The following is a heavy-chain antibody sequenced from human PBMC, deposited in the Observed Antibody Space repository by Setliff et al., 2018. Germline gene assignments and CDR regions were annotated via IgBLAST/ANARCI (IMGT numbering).Heavy chain of an antibody. CDR1: GGSITTSSYS. Sequence: SLTCTVSGGSITTSSYSWGWIRQPPGKGLEWIGNIYHSGTTYYSPSLKSRLTLSVDTSKNQFSLELNSVTAADAAIYYCTRSSNFWNGYSCDWWGQGSLVTVSS. CDR3: TRSSNFWNGYSCDW. V-gene: IGHV4-39*01. J-gene: IGHJ4*02. CDR2: IYHSGTT. D-gene: IGHD3-3*01.